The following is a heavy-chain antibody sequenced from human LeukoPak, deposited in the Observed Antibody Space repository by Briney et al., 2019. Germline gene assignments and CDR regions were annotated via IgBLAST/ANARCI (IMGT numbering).Heavy chain of an antibody. CDR1: GFTFSDYY. V-gene: IGHV3-11*04. CDR3: ARVDPSAATTFDI. CDR2: ISSSGSTI. J-gene: IGHJ3*02. Sequence: GGPLRLSCAASGFTFSDYYMNWIRQAPGKGLEWVSYISSSGSTIYYADSVKGRFTISRDNAKNSLYLQMNSLRAEDTAVYFCARVDPSAATTFDIWGQGTMVTVSS. D-gene: IGHD2-15*01.